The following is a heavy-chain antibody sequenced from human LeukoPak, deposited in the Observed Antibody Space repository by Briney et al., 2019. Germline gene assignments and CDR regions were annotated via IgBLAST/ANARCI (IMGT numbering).Heavy chain of an antibody. CDR1: GFTFSSYG. CDR2: ISYDGSNK. Sequence: GRSLRLSCAASGFTFSSYGMHWVRQAPGKGLEWVAVISYDGSNKYYADSVKGRFTISRDNSKNTLYLQMNSLRAEDTAVYYCAKVPSDPYDFWSGYYYYYMDVWGKGTTVTVSS. V-gene: IGHV3-30*18. D-gene: IGHD3-3*01. CDR3: AKVPSDPYDFWSGYYYYYMDV. J-gene: IGHJ6*03.